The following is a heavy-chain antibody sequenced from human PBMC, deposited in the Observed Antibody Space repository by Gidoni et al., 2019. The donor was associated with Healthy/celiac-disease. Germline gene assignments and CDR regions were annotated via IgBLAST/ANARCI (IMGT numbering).Heavy chain of an antibody. CDR2: ISGSGGST. CDR3: AWLGGPYYYGMDV. Sequence: EVQLLESGGGLVQPGGSLRLSCAASGFTFRSYAMSWVRQAPGKGLEWVSAISGSGGSTYYADSVTGRFTISRDNSKNTLYLQMNSLRAEDTAVYYCAWLGGPYYYGMDVWGQGTTVTVSS. J-gene: IGHJ6*02. CDR1: GFTFRSYA. V-gene: IGHV3-23*01. D-gene: IGHD3-10*01.